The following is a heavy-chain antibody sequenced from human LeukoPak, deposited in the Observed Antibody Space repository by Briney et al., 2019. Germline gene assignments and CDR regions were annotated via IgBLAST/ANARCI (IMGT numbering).Heavy chain of an antibody. CDR3: ARDSAARAYDI. Sequence: KPSETLSLTCTVSGGSINNYYWSWIRQPPGKGLEWIGRIYTSGSTNYSPSLRSRVAMSVDTSNNHFSLNLSSVTAADTAVYYCARDSAARAYDIWGQGTMVTVSS. CDR1: GGSINNYY. D-gene: IGHD1-26*01. V-gene: IGHV4-4*07. CDR2: IYTSGST. J-gene: IGHJ3*02.